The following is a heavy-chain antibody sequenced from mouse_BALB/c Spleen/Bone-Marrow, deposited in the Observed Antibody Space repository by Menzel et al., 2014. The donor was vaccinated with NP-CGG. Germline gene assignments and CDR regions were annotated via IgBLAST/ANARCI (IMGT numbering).Heavy chain of an antibody. D-gene: IGHD2-1*01. J-gene: IGHJ2*01. CDR3: VRGNYGNYVDYFDF. Sequence: EVMLVESGGGLVQPGGSLKLSCAASGFTFSNYGMSWVRQTPDKRLGLVATINSNGGSTYYPDSVKGRFTISRDTAKNTLYLQMSSLKSEETAMYYCVRGNYGNYVDYFDFWGQGTTLTVSS. V-gene: IGHV5-6-3*01. CDR2: INSNGGST. CDR1: GFTFSNYG.